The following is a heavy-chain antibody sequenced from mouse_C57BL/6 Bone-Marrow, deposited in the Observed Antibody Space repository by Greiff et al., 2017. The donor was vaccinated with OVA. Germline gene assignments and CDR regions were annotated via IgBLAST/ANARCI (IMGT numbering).Heavy chain of an antibody. Sequence: VQLQQSGAELVRPGASVKLSCTASGFNIKDDYMHWVKQRPEQGLEWIGWIDPENGDTEYASQFQGKATITADTSSNTAYLQLSSLTSEDTAVYYCTTEGWLQPFAYWGQGTLVTVSA. D-gene: IGHD2-3*01. V-gene: IGHV14-4*01. CDR3: TTEGWLQPFAY. CDR2: IDPENGDT. J-gene: IGHJ3*01. CDR1: GFNIKDDY.